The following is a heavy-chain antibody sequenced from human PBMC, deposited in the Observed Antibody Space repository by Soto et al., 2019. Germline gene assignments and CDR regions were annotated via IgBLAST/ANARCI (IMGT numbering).Heavy chain of an antibody. D-gene: IGHD7-27*01. J-gene: IGHJ4*02. CDR1: GFSFRNWW. CDR3: TRDLNWEAH. V-gene: IGHV3-7*01. CDR2: INPDGSEK. Sequence: WGCLRLSGAASGFSFRNWWMTWVRQAPGKGLECLACINPDGSEKYYVDSVKGRFTVSRDNARNSLYVQMNSLRADDTAVYYCTRDLNWEAHWGQGPLVTVSS.